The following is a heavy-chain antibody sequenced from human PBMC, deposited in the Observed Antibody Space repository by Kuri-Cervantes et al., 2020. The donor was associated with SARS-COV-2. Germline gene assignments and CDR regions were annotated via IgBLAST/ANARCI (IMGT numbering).Heavy chain of an antibody. V-gene: IGHV1-69*13. J-gene: IGHJ5*02. CDR1: GGTFSSYA. D-gene: IGHD4-11*01. CDR2: IIPIFGTA. Sequence: SVKVSCKASGGTFSSYAISWVRQAPGQGLEWMGGIIPIFGTANYAQKFQGRVTITADESTSTAYMELSSLRSEDTAVYYCARAGSTMTTFSWFDPWGQGTLVTGSS. CDR3: ARAGSTMTTFSWFDP.